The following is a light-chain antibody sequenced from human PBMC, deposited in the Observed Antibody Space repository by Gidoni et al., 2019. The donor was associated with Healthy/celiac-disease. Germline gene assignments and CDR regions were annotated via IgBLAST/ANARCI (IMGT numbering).Light chain of an antibody. Sequence: DIQMTKSPSSLSASVGDRVTITCRASQSIRSYLNWYQQKPGKAPKLLISAASSLQSGFPSSFSGSGSGTDFTLTISSLQPEDFATYYCQQSYSTPFTDGPGTKVDIK. CDR2: AAS. CDR1: QSIRSY. CDR3: QQSYSTPFT. J-gene: IGKJ3*01. V-gene: IGKV1-39*01.